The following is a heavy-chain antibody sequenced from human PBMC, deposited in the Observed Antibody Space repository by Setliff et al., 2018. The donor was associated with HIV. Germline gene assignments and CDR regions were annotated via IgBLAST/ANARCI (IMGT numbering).Heavy chain of an antibody. CDR3: ARGGGGSWLLYYGMDV. CDR2: IYSSRWS. V-gene: IGHV4-39*07. Sequence: SETLSLTCTVSGGSISNSSSYWGWIRQTPGKGLEWIGSIYSSRWSYYNPSLQSRLTLSIDRSRSQFSLNLSSVTAADTAVYYCARGGGGSWLLYYGMDVWGQGTTVTVSS. D-gene: IGHD6-13*01. CDR1: GGSISNSSSY. J-gene: IGHJ6*02.